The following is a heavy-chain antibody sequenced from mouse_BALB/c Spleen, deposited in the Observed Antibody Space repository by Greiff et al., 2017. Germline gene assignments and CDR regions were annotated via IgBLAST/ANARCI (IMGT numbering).Heavy chain of an antibody. V-gene: IGHV5-4*02. CDR1: GFTFSDYY. Sequence: EVQLVESGGGLVKPGGSLKLSCAASGFTFSDYYMYWVRQTPEKRLEWVATISDGGSYTYYPDSVKGRFTISRDNAKNNLYLQMSSLKSEDTAMYYCARETAWFAYWGQGTLATVSA. CDR3: ARETAWFAY. J-gene: IGHJ3*01. CDR2: ISDGGSYT.